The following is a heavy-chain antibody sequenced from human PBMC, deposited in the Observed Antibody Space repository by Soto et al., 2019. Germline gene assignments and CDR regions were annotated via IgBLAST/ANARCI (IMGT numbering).Heavy chain of an antibody. Sequence: PSETLSLTCTVSGGSISSYYWSWIRQPPGKGLEWIGYIYYSGSTNYNPSLKSRVTISVDTSKNQFSLKLSSVAAADTAVYYCASSVSRIERVDYWGQGTLVTVSS. CDR2: IYYSGST. CDR3: ASSVSRIERVDY. V-gene: IGHV4-59*01. D-gene: IGHD2-15*01. J-gene: IGHJ4*02. CDR1: GGSISSYY.